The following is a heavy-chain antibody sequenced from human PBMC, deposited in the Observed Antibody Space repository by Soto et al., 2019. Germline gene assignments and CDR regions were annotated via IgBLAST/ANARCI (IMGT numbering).Heavy chain of an antibody. J-gene: IGHJ4*02. CDR1: GGSVRSKSHY. Sequence: QVQLQESGPGLVKPSETLYLTCSVSGGSVRSKSHYWTWMRQPPGKGLEWIGYSYYSGITNYHSSLKSRVNISVDTSKNQFSLRLSSMTAADTAVYYCARDTGSYPNRSVDSWGQGTLVTVSS. V-gene: IGHV4-61*01. CDR3: ARDTGSYPNRSVDS. CDR2: SYYSGIT. D-gene: IGHD1-26*01.